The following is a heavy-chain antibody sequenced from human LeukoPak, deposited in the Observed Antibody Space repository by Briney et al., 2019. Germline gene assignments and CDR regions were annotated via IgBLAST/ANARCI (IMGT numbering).Heavy chain of an antibody. CDR2: IDQSGGRN. V-gene: IGHV3-7*05. D-gene: IGHD3-16*01. CDR3: ARDVEGGTFDI. Sequence: GGSLRLSCAASGFTFSRFWMNWVRQAPGRRLEWVANIDQSGGRNNYVDSVKGRFTISRDNAKNSLFLEMSSLRADDTAVYFCARDVEGGTFDIWGQGTTVTVSS. CDR1: GFTFSRFW. J-gene: IGHJ3*02.